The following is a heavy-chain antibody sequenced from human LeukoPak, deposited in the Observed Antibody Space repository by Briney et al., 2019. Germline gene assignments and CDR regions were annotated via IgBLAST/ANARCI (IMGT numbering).Heavy chain of an antibody. CDR3: ATPQVSGWNFDY. V-gene: IGHV5-51*01. J-gene: IGHJ4*02. CDR2: IYPGDSDT. CDR1: GYRFTSYW. Sequence: GESLKISCKGSGYRFTSYWIGWVRQMPGKGLEWMGSIYPGDSDTRYSPSFQGQVTISAEKSITTAYLQWSSLKASDTAMYYCATPQVSGWNFDYWGQGTLVTVSS. D-gene: IGHD6-19*01.